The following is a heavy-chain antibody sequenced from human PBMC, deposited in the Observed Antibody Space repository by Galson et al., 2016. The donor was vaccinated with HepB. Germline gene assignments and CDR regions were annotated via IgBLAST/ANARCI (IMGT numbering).Heavy chain of an antibody. CDR1: GFTFSRYS. V-gene: IGHV3-21*01. CDR3: ARDPSSEQLLLRYYYYGMDV. J-gene: IGHJ6*02. CDR2: ISSSSSYI. D-gene: IGHD6-19*01. Sequence: SLRLSCAASGFTFSRYSMNWVRQVPGKELEWVSSISSSSSYIYNADSVKGRFTISRDNAKNSLYLQMNSLRAEDTAVYYCARDPSSEQLLLRYYYYGMDVWGQGTTVTVSS.